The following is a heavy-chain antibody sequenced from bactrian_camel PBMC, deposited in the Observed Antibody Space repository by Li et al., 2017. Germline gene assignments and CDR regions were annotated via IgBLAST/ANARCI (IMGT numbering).Heavy chain of an antibody. V-gene: IGHV3S31*01. Sequence: VQLVESGGGLVQPGGSLRLSCTTSGSINDMGWVRQAPGKGLEWVSSDGFTGYYADSVKGRFTISRDVAKNTLYLQMNSLKTEDTAVYYCATVGSYYIYDSAALRAFNYWGQGTQVTVS. J-gene: IGHJ4*01. D-gene: IGHD2*01. CDR2: SDGFTG. CDR3: ATVGSYYIYDSAALRAFNY. CDR1: GSIND.